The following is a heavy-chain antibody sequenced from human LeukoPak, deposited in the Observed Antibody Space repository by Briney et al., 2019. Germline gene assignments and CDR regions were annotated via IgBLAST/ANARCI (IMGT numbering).Heavy chain of an antibody. V-gene: IGHV3-21*01. J-gene: IGHJ6*03. CDR1: GFTFSSYS. CDR3: ARDSPAGDFWSGYYPRYYYYYYYYMDV. D-gene: IGHD3-3*01. CDR2: ISSSSSYI. Sequence: GGSLRLSCAASGFTFSSYSMNWVRQAPGKGLEWVSSISSSSSYIYYADSVKGRFTISRDNAKNSLYLQMNSLRAEDTAVYYCARDSPAGDFWSGYYPRYYYYYYYYMDVWGKGTTVTVSS.